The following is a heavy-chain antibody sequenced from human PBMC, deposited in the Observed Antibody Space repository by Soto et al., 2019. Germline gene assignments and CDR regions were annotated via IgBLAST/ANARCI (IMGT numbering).Heavy chain of an antibody. Sequence: SGPTAGEPTQTLTLTCTFSGFSLSTSGVGVGWIRQPPGKALEWLALIYWDDDKRYSPSLKSRLTITKDTSKNQVVLTMTNMDPVDTATYYCAHRWYCSGGSCYELTGFDPWGQGTLVTVSS. J-gene: IGHJ5*02. V-gene: IGHV2-5*02. D-gene: IGHD2-15*01. CDR2: IYWDDDK. CDR3: AHRWYCSGGSCYELTGFDP. CDR1: GFSLSTSGVG.